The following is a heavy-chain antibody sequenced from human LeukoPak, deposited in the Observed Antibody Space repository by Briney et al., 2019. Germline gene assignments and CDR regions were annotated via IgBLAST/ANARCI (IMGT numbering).Heavy chain of an antibody. CDR1: GYTFTSYG. J-gene: IGHJ4*02. V-gene: IGHV1-18*01. CDR3: ARVEEYDYVWGSYRYPYYFDY. D-gene: IGHD3-16*02. CDR2: ISAYNGNT. Sequence: ASVKVSCTSSGYTFTSYGISWVRQAPGQGLKWMGWISAYNGNTNYAQKLQGRVTMTTDTSTSTAYMELRSLRSDDTAVYYCARVEEYDYVWGSYRYPYYFDYWGQGTLVTVSS.